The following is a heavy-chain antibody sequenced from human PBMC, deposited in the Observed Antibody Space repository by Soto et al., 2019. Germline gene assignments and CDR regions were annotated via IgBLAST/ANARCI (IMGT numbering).Heavy chain of an antibody. V-gene: IGHV3-11*04. CDR2: ISSSGSTI. CDR1: GFTFSDYY. Sequence: PGGSLRLSCAASGFTFSDYYMSWIRQAPGKGLEWVSYISSSGSTIYYADSVKGRFTISRDNAKNTLYLQMSSLRVEDTAVYYCVKVPGGSGSYAYYYYGMDVWGQGTTVTVSS. J-gene: IGHJ6*02. D-gene: IGHD3-10*01. CDR3: VKVPGGSGSYAYYYYGMDV.